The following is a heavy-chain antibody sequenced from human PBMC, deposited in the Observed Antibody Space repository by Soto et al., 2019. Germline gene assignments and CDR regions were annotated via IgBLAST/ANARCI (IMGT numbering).Heavy chain of an antibody. V-gene: IGHV4-31*03. D-gene: IGHD5-12*01. J-gene: IGHJ4*02. CDR2: IYYSGNT. CDR3: ARGYSGFPTVFDY. Sequence: QVQLQESGPGLVKPSQTLSLTCNVSGGSISSGGYYWNWIRQHPGKGLEWIGYIYYSGNTYYNPSLKSRVTISVDTSKNQFSLKVTSVTAADTAVYYCARGYSGFPTVFDYWGQGTLVTVSS. CDR1: GGSISSGGYY.